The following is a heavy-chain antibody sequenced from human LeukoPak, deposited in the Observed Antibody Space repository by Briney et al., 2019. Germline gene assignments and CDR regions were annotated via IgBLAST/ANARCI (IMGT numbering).Heavy chain of an antibody. Sequence: ASVKVSCKTSGFNFTNYGISWVRQAPGQGLEWMGWISAYNGNTNYAPRLQGRVTMTADTSTSTAFMELRSLTSDDTAVYYCARDTAAAERGDYWGQGTLVTVSS. CDR3: ARDTAAAERGDY. CDR1: GFNFTNYG. J-gene: IGHJ4*02. CDR2: ISAYNGNT. V-gene: IGHV1-18*01. D-gene: IGHD6-13*01.